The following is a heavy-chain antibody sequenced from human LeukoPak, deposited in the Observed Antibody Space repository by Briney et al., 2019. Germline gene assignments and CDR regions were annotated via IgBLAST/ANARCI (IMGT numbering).Heavy chain of an antibody. J-gene: IGHJ3*02. D-gene: IGHD3-10*01. CDR2: INPSGGST. CDR1: GYTFTSYY. CDR3: ARPYNWNLIPMVRGVTDNAFDI. Sequence: VASVKVSCKASGYTFTSYYMHWVRQAPGQGLEWMGIINPSGGSTSYAQKFQGRVTMTRDTSTSTVYMELSSLRSEDTPVYYCARPYNWNLIPMVRGVTDNAFDIWGQGTMVTVSS. V-gene: IGHV1-46*01.